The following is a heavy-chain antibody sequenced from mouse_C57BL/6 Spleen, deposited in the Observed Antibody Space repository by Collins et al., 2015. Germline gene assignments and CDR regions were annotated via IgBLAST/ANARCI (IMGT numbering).Heavy chain of an antibody. J-gene: IGHJ3*01. V-gene: IGHV1-52*01. CDR2: IDPSDSET. CDR1: GYTFTSYW. D-gene: IGHD1-1*01. CDR3: ITRRGYGSSWFGY. Sequence: QVQLQQPGAELVGPGSSVKLSCKASGYTFTSYWMHWVKQRPIQGLEWIGNIDPSDSETHYNQKFKDKATLTVDKSSSTSYMHLSSLTSEDTAVYYCITRRGYGSSWFGYWGQGTLVTVSA.